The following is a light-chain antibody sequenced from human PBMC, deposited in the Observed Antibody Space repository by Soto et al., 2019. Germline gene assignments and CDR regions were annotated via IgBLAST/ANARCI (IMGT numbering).Light chain of an antibody. CDR3: QQYENWPYT. CDR2: GAS. J-gene: IGKJ5*01. CDR1: PGVSNT. V-gene: IGKV3-15*01. Sequence: EIVMTQSPATGSLSPGERATLSCRASPGVSNTLAWYQQRPGQAPRLLIYGASIRAPGIPARFSGGGSGTEFTLTITSLQSEDFAVYYCQQYENWPYTFGQGTRLEIK.